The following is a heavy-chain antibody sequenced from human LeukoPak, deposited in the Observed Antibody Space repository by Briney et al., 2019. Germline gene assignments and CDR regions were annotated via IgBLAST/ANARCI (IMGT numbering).Heavy chain of an antibody. CDR1: GGSFNGYY. V-gene: IGHV4-34*01. J-gene: IGHJ5*02. CDR3: ARGHPYCSSTSCYTIGNRGPPLINNWFDP. D-gene: IGHD2-2*02. CDR2: INHSGST. Sequence: MASETLSLTCAVYGGSFNGYYWSWIRQPPGKGLEWIGEINHSGSTNYNPSLKSRVTISVDTSKNQFSLKLSSVTAADTAVYYCARGHPYCSSTSCYTIGNRGPPLINNWFDPWGQGTLVTVSS.